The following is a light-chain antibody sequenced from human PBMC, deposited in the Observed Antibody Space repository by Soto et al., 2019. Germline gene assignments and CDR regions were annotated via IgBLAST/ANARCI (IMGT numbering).Light chain of an antibody. CDR2: AVS. CDR3: FSYTASDLWV. J-gene: IGLJ3*02. CDR1: NSDVGGYNS. Sequence: QSVLTQPRSVSGSPGQSVTISCTGTNSDVGGYNSVSWYQQLPGNAPKLMISAVSQRPSGVPDRFSGSKSGNTASLTTSGLQADDEANYFCFSYTASDLWVFGGGTKVTVL. V-gene: IGLV2-11*01.